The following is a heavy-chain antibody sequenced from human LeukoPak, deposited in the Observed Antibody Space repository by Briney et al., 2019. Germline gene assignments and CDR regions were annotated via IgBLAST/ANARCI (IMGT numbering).Heavy chain of an antibody. CDR2: IYHSGST. V-gene: IGHV4-30-2*01. J-gene: IGHJ3*02. Sequence: NTSETLSLTCAVSGGSISSGGYSWSWIRQPPGKGLEWIGYIYHSGSTYYNPSLKSRVTISVDRSKNQFSLKLSSVTAADTAVYYCARVYHALGRTFDAFDIWGQGTMVTVSS. CDR3: ARVYHALGRTFDAFDI. D-gene: IGHD2-2*01. CDR1: GGSISSGGYS.